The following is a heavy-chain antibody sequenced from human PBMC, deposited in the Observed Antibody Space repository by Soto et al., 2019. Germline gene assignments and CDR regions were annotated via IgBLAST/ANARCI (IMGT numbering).Heavy chain of an antibody. CDR1: GGTFSSYT. J-gene: IGHJ6*03. CDR2: IIPILGIA. CDR3: ARDVGGYSSSSDYYYYMDV. V-gene: IGHV1-69*04. Sequence: GASVKVSCKASGGTFSSYTISWVRQAPGQGLEWMGRIIPILGIANYAQKFQGRVTITADKSTNTAYMELSSLRSEDTAVYYCARDVGGYSSSSDYYYYMDVWGKGTTVTVSS. D-gene: IGHD6-6*01.